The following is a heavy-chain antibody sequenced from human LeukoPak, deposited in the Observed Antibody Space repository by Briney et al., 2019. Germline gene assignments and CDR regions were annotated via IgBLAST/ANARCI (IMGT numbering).Heavy chain of an antibody. J-gene: IGHJ4*02. Sequence: GGSLRLSCAASRFTFSSYSMSWVRQAPGKGLEWVSAISSSGGNTYYADSVKGRFTVSRDNAKNSLYLQMDSLRAEDTAVYYCARGGLVTITTLDYWGQGTLVTVSS. CDR2: ISSSGGNT. CDR3: ARGGLVTITTLDY. D-gene: IGHD3-22*01. CDR1: RFTFSSYS. V-gene: IGHV3-21*06.